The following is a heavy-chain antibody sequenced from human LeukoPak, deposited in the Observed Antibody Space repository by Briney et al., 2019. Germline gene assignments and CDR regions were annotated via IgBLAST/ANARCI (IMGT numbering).Heavy chain of an antibody. V-gene: IGHV3-48*01. Sequence: GGSLRLSCAASGFTFSSYSMNWVRQAPGKGLEWVSYISSSSSTIYYADSVKGRFTISRDNAKNSLYLQMNSLRAEDTAVYYCARGGWGAAAGTFDYWGQGTLVTVSS. CDR2: ISSSSSTI. CDR3: ARGGWGAAAGTFDY. CDR1: GFTFSSYS. D-gene: IGHD6-13*01. J-gene: IGHJ4*02.